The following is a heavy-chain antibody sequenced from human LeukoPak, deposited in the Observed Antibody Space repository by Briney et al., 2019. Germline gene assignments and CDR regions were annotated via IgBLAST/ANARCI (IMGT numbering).Heavy chain of an antibody. J-gene: IGHJ1*01. Sequence: PGGSLRLSCAASGSTFSSYWMHWVRQAPRQGLVWVSRISSDGTSTSYADSVKGRFTISRDNAKNTLYLQMNSLRAEDTAVYYCAGGYRYFHHWGQGTLVTVSS. CDR3: AGGYRYFHH. D-gene: IGHD1-1*01. CDR1: GSTFSSYW. V-gene: IGHV3-74*01. CDR2: ISSDGTST.